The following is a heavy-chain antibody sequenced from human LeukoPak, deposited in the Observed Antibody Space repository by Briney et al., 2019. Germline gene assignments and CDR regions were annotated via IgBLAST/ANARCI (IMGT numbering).Heavy chain of an antibody. V-gene: IGHV4-34*01. CDR1: GGSFSGYY. Sequence: PSETLSLTCAVYGGSFSGYYWSWIRQAPGKGLEWIGEINHSGSTNYNPSLKSRVTISVDTSKNQFSLKLSSVTAADTAVYYCARGSITMVRGVIGYWGQGTLVTVSS. CDR3: ARGSITMVRGVIGY. D-gene: IGHD3-10*01. CDR2: INHSGST. J-gene: IGHJ4*02.